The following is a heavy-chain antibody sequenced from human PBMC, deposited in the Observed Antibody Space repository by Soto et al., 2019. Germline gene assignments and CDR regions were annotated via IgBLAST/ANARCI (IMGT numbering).Heavy chain of an antibody. D-gene: IGHD4-4*01. J-gene: IGHJ4*02. V-gene: IGHV4-59*01. CDR3: ARRYGYSFDY. CDR2: IFYSGST. Sequence: SETLSLTCTVSVGSINSYYWSWIRQPPGKGLEWIGFIFYSGSTNYNPSLKSRVTISIDTSKNQFSLKLSSVTAADTAVYYCARRYGYSFDYWGQGTLVTVSS. CDR1: VGSINSYY.